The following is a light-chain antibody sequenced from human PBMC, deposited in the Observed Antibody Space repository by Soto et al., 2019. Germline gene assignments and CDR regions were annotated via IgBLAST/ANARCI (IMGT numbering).Light chain of an antibody. J-gene: IGKJ4*01. CDR3: RQFDSVPLT. CDR1: HDIGTY. Sequence: DVQMTQSPSSLSVSVGDRVTITCQASHDIGTYLNWYQHKPGKAPKLLIFDTSHLATGVPARFSGSGSDTDFTFTITNLQAEDFAAYYCRQFDSVPLTFGGGTHVEI. V-gene: IGKV1-33*01. CDR2: DTS.